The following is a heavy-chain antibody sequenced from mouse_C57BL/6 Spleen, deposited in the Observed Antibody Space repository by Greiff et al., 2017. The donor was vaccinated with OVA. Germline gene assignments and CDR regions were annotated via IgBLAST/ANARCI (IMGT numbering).Heavy chain of an antibody. Sequence: QVQLQQPGAELVKPGASVKLSCKASGYTFPSYWMHWVKQRPGRGLEWIGRIYPNSGGTKYNEKFKSKATVTVDKPSSTAYMQLSSLTSADSAVYVCARRGVQGPRFDYWGQGTLVTVSA. J-gene: IGHJ3*01. V-gene: IGHV1-72*01. CDR2: IYPNSGGT. CDR1: GYTFPSYW. D-gene: IGHD2-14*01. CDR3: ARRGVQGPRFDY.